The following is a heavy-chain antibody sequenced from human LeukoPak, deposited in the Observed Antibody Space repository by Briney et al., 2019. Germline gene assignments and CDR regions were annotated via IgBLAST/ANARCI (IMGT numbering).Heavy chain of an antibody. V-gene: IGHV3-30*02. Sequence: GGSLRLSCAASGFTFSSYGMHWVRQAPGKGLEWVAFIRYDGSNKYYADSVKGRFTISRDNSKNTLYLQMNSLRAEDTAVYYCAKDLFRLMVAAHNWFDPWGQGTLVTVSS. D-gene: IGHD2-15*01. CDR1: GFTFSSYG. CDR3: AKDLFRLMVAAHNWFDP. J-gene: IGHJ5*02. CDR2: IRYDGSNK.